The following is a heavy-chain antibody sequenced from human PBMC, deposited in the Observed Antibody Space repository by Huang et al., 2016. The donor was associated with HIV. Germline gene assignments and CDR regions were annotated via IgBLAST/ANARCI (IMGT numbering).Heavy chain of an antibody. CDR3: VRSKGADHGDHVFDH. J-gene: IGHJ4*02. D-gene: IGHD4-17*01. V-gene: IGHV3-30*04. CDR1: GFTFRGST. CDR2: RSPDGRDE. Sequence: QVQLVESGGGVVQPGRSLRLSCAAAGFTFRGSTMHWVRQAPGKGVEWGAVRSPDGRDEDYGDAVKGRFSIARDNSKSTVFIQMNSLRPEDTARYDCVRSKGADHGDHVFDHWGQGALVTVSS.